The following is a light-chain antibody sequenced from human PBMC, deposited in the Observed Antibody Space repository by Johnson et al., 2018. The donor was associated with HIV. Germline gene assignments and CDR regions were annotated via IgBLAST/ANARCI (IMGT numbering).Light chain of an antibody. Sequence: QSVLTQPPSVSAPPGQKVTISCSGSSSNIENNYVSWYQQLPETAPKLLIYENNKRPSGIPDRFSGSKSGTSATLGITGLQTGDEADYYCGTWDSSPSVYVFGTGTKVTVL. J-gene: IGLJ1*01. CDR2: ENN. CDR3: GTWDSSPSVYV. CDR1: SSNIENNY. V-gene: IGLV1-51*02.